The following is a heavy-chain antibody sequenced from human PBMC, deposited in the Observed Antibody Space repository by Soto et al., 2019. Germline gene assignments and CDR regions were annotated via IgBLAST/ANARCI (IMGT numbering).Heavy chain of an antibody. CDR1: GCTFRSYA. J-gene: IGHJ5*02. Sequence: PGGPLRLSCAASGCTFRSYAMSWVSQAPGKGLEWVSAISGSGGSTYYADSVKGRFTISRDNSKNTLYLRMNSLRAEDTAVYYCAKVPGTISLDPWGQGTLVTVSS. CDR2: ISGSGGST. CDR3: AKVPGTISLDP. V-gene: IGHV3-23*01. D-gene: IGHD2-2*01.